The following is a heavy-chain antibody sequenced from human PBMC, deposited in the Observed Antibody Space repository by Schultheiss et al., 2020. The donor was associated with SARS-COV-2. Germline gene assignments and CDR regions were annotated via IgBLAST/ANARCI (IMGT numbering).Heavy chain of an antibody. CDR2: INWNGGST. J-gene: IGHJ4*02. CDR3: ARGEYDSGGWYFDY. Sequence: ETLSLTCAVYGGSFSGYYWSWIRQPPGKGLEWVSGINWNGGSTGYADSVKGRFTISRDNSKNTLYLQMNSLRAEDTAVYYCARGEYDSGGWYFDYWGQGTLVTVSS. V-gene: IGHV3-20*04. CDR1: GGSFSGYY. D-gene: IGHD3-22*01.